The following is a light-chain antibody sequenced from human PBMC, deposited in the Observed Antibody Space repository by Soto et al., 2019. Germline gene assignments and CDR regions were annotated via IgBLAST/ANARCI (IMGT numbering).Light chain of an antibody. J-gene: IGKJ5*01. CDR3: QQYSKWPIT. CDR2: GIS. V-gene: IGKV3-15*01. Sequence: EMVMTQSPAILSVSPGESATLSCRTSQSVNSNYLAWYQQHPGQPPRLLIYGISTRATGIPARFSGSGSGTEFSLTISSLQSEDFAVYYCQQYSKWPITLGQGTRLEN. CDR1: QSVNSN.